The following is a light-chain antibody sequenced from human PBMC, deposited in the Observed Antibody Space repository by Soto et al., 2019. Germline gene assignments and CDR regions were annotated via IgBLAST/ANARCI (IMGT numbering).Light chain of an antibody. CDR3: QKYNSAPPWT. CDR2: AAS. J-gene: IGKJ1*01. Sequence: IQMTQSPSSLSASVEDRVTITCRASQGISNYVAWYQQKPGKVPKLLIYAASTLQSGVPSRFSGSGSGTDFTLTISSLQPEDVATYYCQKYNSAPPWTFGQGTKVDI. V-gene: IGKV1-27*01. CDR1: QGISNY.